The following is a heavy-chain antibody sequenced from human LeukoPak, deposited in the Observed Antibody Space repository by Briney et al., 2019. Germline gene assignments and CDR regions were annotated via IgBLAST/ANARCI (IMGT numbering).Heavy chain of an antibody. Sequence: SQTLSLTCAISGDVVSSNSAAWNWIRQSPSRGLEWLGRTYYRSKWYNDYAVSVKSRITINPDTSKNQFSLQLNSVTPEDTAVYYCARSTRYSYGYGGTGYFDYWGQGTLVTVSS. J-gene: IGHJ4*02. CDR3: ARSTRYSYGYGGTGYFDY. CDR1: GDVVSSNSAA. V-gene: IGHV6-1*01. D-gene: IGHD5-18*01. CDR2: TYYRSKWYN.